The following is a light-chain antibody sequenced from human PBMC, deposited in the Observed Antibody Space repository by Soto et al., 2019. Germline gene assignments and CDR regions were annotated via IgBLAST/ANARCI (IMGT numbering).Light chain of an antibody. V-gene: IGKV3-11*01. CDR1: QTVSTN. Sequence: EIVLTQSPAILSVSPGEIVTLSFGATQTVSTNLAWYQQRPGQAPRLLIYDASNRATGIPARFSGSGSGTDFTLTISSLEPEDFAVYYCQQRSNTWTFGQGTKVDIK. CDR3: QQRSNTWT. J-gene: IGKJ1*01. CDR2: DAS.